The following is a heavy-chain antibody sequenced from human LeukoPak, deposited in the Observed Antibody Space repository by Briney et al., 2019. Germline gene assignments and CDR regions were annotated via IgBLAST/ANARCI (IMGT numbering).Heavy chain of an antibody. CDR3: ARVKVNYAGMDV. CDR1: GFTVSSNY. V-gene: IGHV3-53*01. CDR2: IYSGGST. Sequence: GGSLRLSCAASGFTVSSNYMSWVRQAPGKGLERVSVIYSGGSTYYADSVKGRFTISRDNSKNTLYLQMNSLRAEDTAVYYCARVKVNYAGMDVWGQGTTVTVSS. D-gene: IGHD3-16*01. J-gene: IGHJ6*02.